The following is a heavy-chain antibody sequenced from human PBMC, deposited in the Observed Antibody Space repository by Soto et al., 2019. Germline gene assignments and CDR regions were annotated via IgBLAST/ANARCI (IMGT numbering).Heavy chain of an antibody. D-gene: IGHD1-1*01. CDR1: GFTVINNY. Sequence: EVQLVESGGGLVQPGGSLRLSCAASGFTVINNYMRWVRQAPGKGLEWVSLIYSGGATYYADSVKGRFTISRDNSKNTLYLQMNIPRAEDTAVYYCARDGTYNWVGGQGILVTVSS. V-gene: IGHV3-66*01. J-gene: IGHJ4*02. CDR2: IYSGGAT. CDR3: ARDGTYNWV.